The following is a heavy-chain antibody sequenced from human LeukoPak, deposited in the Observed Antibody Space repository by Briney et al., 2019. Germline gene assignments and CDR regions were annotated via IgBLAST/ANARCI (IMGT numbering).Heavy chain of an antibody. V-gene: IGHV4-38-2*02. CDR1: AYSITSGYY. Sequence: SETLSLTCSVSAYSITSGYYWVWIRQPPGKGLEWIGSIYHSGSTHYSPSLKSRVAISADTSKNQYSLIVNSVTAADSAVYYCARAGLGYYYYMDVWGKGTTVTVS. J-gene: IGHJ6*03. CDR2: IYHSGST. D-gene: IGHD3/OR15-3a*01. CDR3: ARAGLGYYYYMDV.